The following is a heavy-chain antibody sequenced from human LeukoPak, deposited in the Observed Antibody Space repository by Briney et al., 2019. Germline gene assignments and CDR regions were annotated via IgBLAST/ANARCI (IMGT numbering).Heavy chain of an antibody. Sequence: GGSLRLSCAASGFIFRNYAMSWVRQAPGKGLEWVSAITGSGDTTYYADSVKGRFTISRDNSKNTLYVEMNTLRAEDTAVFYCAKWGDYDILTGYYVSDFWGQGTLVTVSS. J-gene: IGHJ4*02. CDR3: AKWGDYDILTGYYVSDF. CDR2: ITGSGDTT. V-gene: IGHV3-23*01. D-gene: IGHD3-9*01. CDR1: GFIFRNYA.